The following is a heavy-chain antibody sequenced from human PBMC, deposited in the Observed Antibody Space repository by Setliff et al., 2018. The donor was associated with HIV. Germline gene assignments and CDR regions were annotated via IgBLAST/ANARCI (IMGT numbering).Heavy chain of an antibody. CDR1: GGSFTSYY. Sequence: SETLSLTCAVYGGSFTSYYWTWIRQAPGKDLEWIGEINHNGGTNYNPSLKSRVTISVDRSKNQFFLRLTPVTAADTGVYYCAAFDSGRDVWGQGTLVTVSS. D-gene: IGHD6-19*01. CDR2: INHNGGT. CDR3: AAFDSGRDV. V-gene: IGHV4-34*01. J-gene: IGHJ4*02.